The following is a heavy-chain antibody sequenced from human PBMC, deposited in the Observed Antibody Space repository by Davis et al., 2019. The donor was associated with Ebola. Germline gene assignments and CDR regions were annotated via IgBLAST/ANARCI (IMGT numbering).Heavy chain of an antibody. V-gene: IGHV3-7*01. CDR1: GFTFSSYW. D-gene: IGHD2-2*01. CDR2: IKQDGSEK. CDR3: ARGEWTAAKSDY. Sequence: GESLKISCAASGFTFSSYWMSWVRQAPGKGLEWVANIKQDGSEKYYVDSVKGRFTISRDNAKNSLYLQMNSLRAEDTAVYYCARGEWTAAKSDYWGQGTLVTVSS. J-gene: IGHJ4*02.